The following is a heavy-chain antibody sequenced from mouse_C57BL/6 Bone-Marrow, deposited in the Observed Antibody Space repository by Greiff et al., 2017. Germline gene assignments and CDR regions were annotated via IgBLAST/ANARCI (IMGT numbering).Heavy chain of an antibody. V-gene: IGHV5-12*01. CDR1: GFTFSDYY. CDR3: ARHGVYFDY. CDR2: ISNGGGST. J-gene: IGHJ2*01. Sequence: EVKLMESGGGLVQPGGSLKLSCAASGFTFSDYYMYWVRQTPEKRLEWVAYISNGGGSTYYPDTVKGRFTISRDNAKNTLYLQMSRLKSEDTAMYYCARHGVYFDYWGQGTTLTVSS.